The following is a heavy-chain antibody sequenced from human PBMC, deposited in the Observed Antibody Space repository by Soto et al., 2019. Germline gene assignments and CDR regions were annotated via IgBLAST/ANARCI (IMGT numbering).Heavy chain of an antibody. CDR3: AHSLNLSAPRYYFDY. J-gene: IGHJ4*02. CDR1: GFSLSTSGVG. CDR2: IYWNGDK. Sequence: QLTLKESGPTLVKPTQTLTLPCTFSGFSLSTSGVGVGWIRRPPGKALGWLALIYWNGDKRYSPSLKSRRTITKDTSKNQVFLTMTNMDPVDTATYYCAHSLNLSAPRYYFDYWGQGTLVTVSS. V-gene: IGHV2-5*01. D-gene: IGHD4-17*01.